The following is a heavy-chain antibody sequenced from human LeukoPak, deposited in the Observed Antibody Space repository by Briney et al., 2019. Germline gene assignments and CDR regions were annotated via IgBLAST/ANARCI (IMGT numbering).Heavy chain of an antibody. J-gene: IGHJ4*02. Sequence: GGSLRLSCAGTGFTFSSSAMHWVRQAPDKGLEWVAVISYDGSNKYYADSVKGRFTISRDNSKNTLYLQMNSLRADDTAVYYCARQGIHLWFDFWGQGTLVTVSS. V-gene: IGHV3-30-3*01. D-gene: IGHD5-18*01. CDR2: ISYDGSNK. CDR3: ARQGIHLWFDF. CDR1: GFTFSSSA.